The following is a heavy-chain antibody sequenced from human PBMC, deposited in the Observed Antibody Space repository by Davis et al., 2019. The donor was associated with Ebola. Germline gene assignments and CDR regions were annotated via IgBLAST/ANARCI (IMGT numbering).Heavy chain of an antibody. CDR3: ARTMTTVTTVWFDP. CDR2: VLYSGTT. CDR1: GGSISSNSYY. V-gene: IGHV4-39*07. J-gene: IGHJ5*02. Sequence: SETLSLTCTVSGGSISSNSYYWGWIRQPPGKGLEWIGSVLYSGTTYYNPSLKSRITISVDTSKNQFSLKLSSVTAADTAVYYCARTMTTVTTVWFDPWGQGTLVTVSS. D-gene: IGHD4-17*01.